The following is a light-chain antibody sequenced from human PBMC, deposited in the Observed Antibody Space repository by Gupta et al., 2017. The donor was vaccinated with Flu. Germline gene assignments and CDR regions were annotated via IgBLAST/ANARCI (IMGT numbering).Light chain of an antibody. V-gene: IGKV1-5*03. CDR3: QQYNDYPRT. CDR2: RAS. Sequence: DIQMTQSPSTLSASIGDRVTITCRASQSISNWLVWYQQKPGKAPRLLIYRASILEPGVPSRFSGSGSGTDFTLTISGLQPGDFATYFCQQYNDYPRTFGGGTKIAIK. CDR1: QSISNW. J-gene: IGKJ4*01.